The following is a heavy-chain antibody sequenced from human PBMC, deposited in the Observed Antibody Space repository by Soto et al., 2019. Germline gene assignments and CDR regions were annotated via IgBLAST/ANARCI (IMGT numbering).Heavy chain of an antibody. CDR1: GAYVGSGAYY. CDR3: ARLTDGKVAIEV. V-gene: IGHV4-31*03. CDR2: IYYRGDT. J-gene: IGHJ4*02. Sequence: TLSLTCSVSGAYVGSGAYYWSWIRQPPGKGLEGLGYIYYRGDTYYNPSLSGRVIISSDASENQFSLRLSFVTAADTAIYYCARLTDGKVAIEVWGPGTLVTVSS. D-gene: IGHD2-15*01.